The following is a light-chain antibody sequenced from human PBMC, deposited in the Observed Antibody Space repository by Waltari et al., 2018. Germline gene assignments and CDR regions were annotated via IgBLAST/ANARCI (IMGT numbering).Light chain of an antibody. CDR1: QSISNW. CDR2: KAS. V-gene: IGKV1-5*03. CDR3: QQYYGYWT. J-gene: IGKJ1*01. Sequence: DIQMHQSPSTLSASVGGRITITCRASQSISNWLAWFQQKAGTAPKLLIDKASTLPSGVPSRFSSSGSATEFTLTINSLQPDDFATYYCQQYYGYWTFGQGTKVEIK.